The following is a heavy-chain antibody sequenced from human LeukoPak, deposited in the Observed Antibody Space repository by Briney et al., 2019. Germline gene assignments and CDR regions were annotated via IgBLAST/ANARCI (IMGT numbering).Heavy chain of an antibody. D-gene: IGHD4-17*01. Sequence: PGTSLRLSCAASGFTCNSYGMHWVRQAPGNGLEWVAVISYDGSSKYNADSVKVRFTISRDNSKNTLYLQMNSLRAEDTAVYYCAKCISDGYGAYLFDYWGQGTLVTVSS. V-gene: IGHV3-30*18. CDR2: ISYDGSSK. J-gene: IGHJ4*02. CDR1: GFTCNSYG. CDR3: AKCISDGYGAYLFDY.